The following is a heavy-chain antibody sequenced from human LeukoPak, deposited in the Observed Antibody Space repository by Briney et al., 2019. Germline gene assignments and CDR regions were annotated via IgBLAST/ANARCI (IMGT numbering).Heavy chain of an antibody. CDR1: GYTLTELS. Sequence: ASVKVSSKVSGYTLTELSMHWVRQAPRKGLECMGGFDPEAGETIYAQKFQGRVTMTEDTSTDTAYMELSSLTSDDTAVYYCAAISTPTTRRAYHFDSWGQGTLVTVSS. J-gene: IGHJ4*02. CDR3: AAISTPTTRRAYHFDS. D-gene: IGHD5-12*01. CDR2: FDPEAGET. V-gene: IGHV1-24*01.